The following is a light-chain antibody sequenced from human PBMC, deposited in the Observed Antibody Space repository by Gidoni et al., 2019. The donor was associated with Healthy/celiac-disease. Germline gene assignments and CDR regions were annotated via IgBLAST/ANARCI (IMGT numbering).Light chain of an antibody. CDR3: HQLNSYLQWT. CDR2: AAS. J-gene: IGKJ1*01. CDR1: QGISSY. Sequence: DTQLTQSPSFLSASVGDRVTITCRASQGISSYLAWYQQKPGKAPKLLIYAASTLQSGVPSRFSGSGSGTEFTLTISSLQPEDFATYYCHQLNSYLQWTFGQGTKVEIK. V-gene: IGKV1-9*01.